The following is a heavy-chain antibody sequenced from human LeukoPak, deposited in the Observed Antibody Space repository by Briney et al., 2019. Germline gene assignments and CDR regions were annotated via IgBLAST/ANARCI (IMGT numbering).Heavy chain of an antibody. D-gene: IGHD3-22*01. CDR2: MNPNSGNT. V-gene: IGHV1-8*03. Sequence: ASVKVSCKASGYTFTSYDINWVRQATGQGLEWMGWMNPNSGNTGYAQKFQSRVTITRNTSISTAYMELSSLRSEDTAVYYCARYDSSGYYYLHWGQGTLVTVSS. J-gene: IGHJ4*02. CDR3: ARYDSSGYYYLH. CDR1: GYTFTSYD.